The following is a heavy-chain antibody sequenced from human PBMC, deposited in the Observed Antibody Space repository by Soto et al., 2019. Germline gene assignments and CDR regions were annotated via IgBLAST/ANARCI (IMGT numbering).Heavy chain of an antibody. CDR3: AKGGENSASIPYYFDS. J-gene: IGHJ4*02. CDR1: GFSFHTNV. V-gene: IGHV3-23*01. CDR2: ISGSGGTT. D-gene: IGHD1-26*01. Sequence: GGSLRLSCAASGFSFHTNVMSWVRQAPGKGLEWVSSISGSGGTTFYADSVKGRFTISRDNSKNMVYLQINSLTAVDTAIYYCAKGGENSASIPYYFDSWGQGALVPVSS.